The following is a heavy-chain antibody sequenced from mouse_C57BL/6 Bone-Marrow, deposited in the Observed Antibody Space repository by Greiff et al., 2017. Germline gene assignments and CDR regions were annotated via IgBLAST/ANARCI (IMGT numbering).Heavy chain of an antibody. CDR1: GFTFSDFY. CDR3: ARDRGGGYVDY. V-gene: IGHV7-1*01. Sequence: EVQGVESGGGLVQSGRSLRLSCATSGFTFSDFYMEWVRQAPGKGLEWIAASRNKANDYTTEYSASVKGRFIVSRDTSQSILYLQMNALRAEDTAVYYCARDRGGGYVDYGGRGTTLTVSA. CDR2: SRNKANDYTT. J-gene: IGHJ2*01.